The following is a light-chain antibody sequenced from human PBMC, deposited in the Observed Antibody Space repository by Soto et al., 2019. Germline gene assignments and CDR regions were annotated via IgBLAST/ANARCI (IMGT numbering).Light chain of an antibody. CDR1: SSNNGAGYD. V-gene: IGLV1-40*01. Sequence: QSVLTQPPSVSGAPGQRVTISCTGSSSNNGAGYDVHWYQQLPGTAPKLLIYGNSNRPSGVPDRFSGSKSGTSASLAIAGLQAEDEADYYCRSSDGSLGSYVFGTGTKLTVL. CDR2: GNS. CDR3: RSSDGSLGSYV. J-gene: IGLJ1*01.